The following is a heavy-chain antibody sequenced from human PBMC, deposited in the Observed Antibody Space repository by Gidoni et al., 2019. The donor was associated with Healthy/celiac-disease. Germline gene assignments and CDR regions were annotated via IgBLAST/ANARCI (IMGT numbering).Heavy chain of an antibody. CDR1: GGSISSGGYY. CDR3: ARNSGWYWGPFDY. CDR2: IYYSGST. D-gene: IGHD6-19*01. J-gene: IGHJ4*02. Sequence: QVQLQESGPGLVKPSQTLSLTCTVSGGSISSGGYYWCWLRQHPGKGLEWIGYIYYSGSTYYNPSLKSRVTISVDTSKNQFSLKLSSVTAADTAVYYCARNSGWYWGPFDYWGQGTLVTVSS. V-gene: IGHV4-31*03.